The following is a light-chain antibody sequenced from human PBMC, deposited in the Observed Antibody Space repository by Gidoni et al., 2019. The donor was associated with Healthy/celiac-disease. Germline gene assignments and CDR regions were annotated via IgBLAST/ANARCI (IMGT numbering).Light chain of an antibody. V-gene: IGLV3-1*01. CDR1: KLGDKY. CDR2: QDT. CDR3: QAWDNNTVV. J-gene: IGLJ2*01. Sequence: SYELTQPPSVSVSPGQTASITCSGDKLGDKYACWYQRKPGQSPVLVIYQDTERPSGIPERFSGSNSGNTATLTIGGTQTMDEADYYCQAWDNNTVVFGGGTKLTVL.